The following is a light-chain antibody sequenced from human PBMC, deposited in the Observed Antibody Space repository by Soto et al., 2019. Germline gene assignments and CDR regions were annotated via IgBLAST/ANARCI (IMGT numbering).Light chain of an antibody. CDR1: RSNIGNNY. Sequence: QSVLTQPPSVSAAPGQKVTISCSGSRSNIGNNYVSWYQHLPGTAPKLLIYDNNKRPSGIPDRFSGSKSGTSATLGITGLQTGDEADYYCGTWDTSLSDGRVFGGGTKLTVL. V-gene: IGLV1-51*01. CDR3: GTWDTSLSDGRV. CDR2: DNN. J-gene: IGLJ3*02.